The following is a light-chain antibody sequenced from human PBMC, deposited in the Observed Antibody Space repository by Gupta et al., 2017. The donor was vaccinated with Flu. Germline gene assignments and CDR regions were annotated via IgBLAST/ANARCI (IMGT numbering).Light chain of an antibody. J-gene: IGLJ2*01. CDR2: EVS. Sequence: QSALTQPASVSGSPGQSITISCTGPSSDVGGYNYVSWYQQHPGKAPKLMIYEVSNRPSGVTNLFSGSKSDNTAALTISGLQAEGEADYYCSSYTISSTVVFGGGTKLTVL. CDR1: SSDVGGYNY. CDR3: SSYTISSTVV. V-gene: IGLV2-14*01.